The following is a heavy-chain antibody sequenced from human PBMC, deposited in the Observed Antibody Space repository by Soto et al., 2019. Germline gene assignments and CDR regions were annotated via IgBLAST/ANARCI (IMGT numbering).Heavy chain of an antibody. CDR3: AGHDCSSTSCYRAFDI. J-gene: IGHJ3*02. Sequence: QVQLQESGPGLVKPSQTLSLTCTVSGGSISSGGYYWSWIRQHPGKGLEWIGYIYYSGSTYYNPSLKSRVTISVDTSKNQSSLKLSSVTAADTAVYYCAGHDCSSTSCYRAFDIWGQGTMVTVSS. CDR2: IYYSGST. V-gene: IGHV4-31*03. CDR1: GGSISSGGYY. D-gene: IGHD2-2*01.